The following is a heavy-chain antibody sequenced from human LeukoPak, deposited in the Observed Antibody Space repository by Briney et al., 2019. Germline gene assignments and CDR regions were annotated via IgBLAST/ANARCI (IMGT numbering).Heavy chain of an antibody. D-gene: IGHD4-17*01. Sequence: ASVKVSCKASGYTFTGYYMHWVRQAPGQGLEWMGWINPNSGGTNYAQKFQGRVTMTRDTSISTAYMELSRLRSDDTAVYYCARDPTVTTYYFDYWAREPWSPSPQ. J-gene: IGHJ4*02. CDR2: INPNSGGT. V-gene: IGHV1-2*02. CDR1: GYTFTGYY. CDR3: ARDPTVTTYYFDY.